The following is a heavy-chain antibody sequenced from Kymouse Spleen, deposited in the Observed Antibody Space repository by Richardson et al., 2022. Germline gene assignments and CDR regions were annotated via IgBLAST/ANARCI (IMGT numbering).Heavy chain of an antibody. CDR2: ISYDGSNK. Sequence: QVQLVESGGGVVQPGRSLRLSCAASGFTFSSYGMHWVRQAPGKGLEWVAVISYDGSNKYYADSVKGRFTISRDNSKNTLYLQMNSLRAEDTAVYYCVAVAGKGNWFDPWGQGTLVTVSS. CDR1: GFTFSSYG. D-gene: IGHD6-19*01. CDR3: VAVAGKGNWFDP. J-gene: IGHJ5*02. V-gene: IGHV3-30*18.